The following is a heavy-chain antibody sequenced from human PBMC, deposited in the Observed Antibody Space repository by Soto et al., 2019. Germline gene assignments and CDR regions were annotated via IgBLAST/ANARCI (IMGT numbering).Heavy chain of an antibody. CDR3: ARQGYSGSGSALSDY. CDR2: IYYSGST. J-gene: IGHJ4*02. CDR1: GGSISSSSYY. Sequence: SGTLSLTCTVSGGSISSSSYYWGWIRQPPGKGLEWIGSIYYSGSTYYNPSLKSRVTISVDTSKNQLSLRLSSVTAADTAVYYCARQGYSGSGSALSDYWGQGTLVTVSS. D-gene: IGHD3-10*01. V-gene: IGHV4-39*01.